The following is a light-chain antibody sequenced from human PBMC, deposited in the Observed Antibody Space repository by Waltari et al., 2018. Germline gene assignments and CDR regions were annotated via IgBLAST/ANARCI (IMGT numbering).Light chain of an antibody. CDR3: QQLNSYPAT. Sequence: DIQLTQSPSFLSASVGDRVTITCRASQGISSYLAWYHQKPGKAPKLLIYAASTLQSGVPSRFSGSGSGTEFTLTISSLQPEDFATYYCQQLNSYPATFGQGTRLEIK. CDR2: AAS. CDR1: QGISSY. J-gene: IGKJ5*01. V-gene: IGKV1-9*01.